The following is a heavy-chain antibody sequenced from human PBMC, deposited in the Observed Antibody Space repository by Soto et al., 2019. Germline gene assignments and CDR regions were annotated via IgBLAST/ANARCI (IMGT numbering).Heavy chain of an antibody. J-gene: IGHJ3*02. D-gene: IGHD2-21*02. Sequence: SVKVSCKASGGTFSSYTISWVRQAPGQGLEWMGRIIPILGIANYAQKFQGRVTITADKSTSTAYMELSSLRSEGTAVYYCARTIGDRDAFDIWGQGTMVTVSS. CDR2: IIPILGIA. CDR3: ARTIGDRDAFDI. CDR1: GGTFSSYT. V-gene: IGHV1-69*02.